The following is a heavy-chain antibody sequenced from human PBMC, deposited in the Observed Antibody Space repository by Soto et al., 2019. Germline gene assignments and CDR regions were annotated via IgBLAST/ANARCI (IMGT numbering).Heavy chain of an antibody. V-gene: IGHV3-23*01. CDR3: AKAWYGDYYFDY. D-gene: IGHD4-17*01. CDR1: GFTFSSYA. Sequence: GGSLRLSCAASGFTFSSYAMSWVRQAPGKGLEWVSAISGSGGSTYYADSVKGRFTISRDNSKNTLYLQMNSLRAEDSAVYYCAKAWYGDYYFDYWGQGTLVTVSS. CDR2: ISGSGGST. J-gene: IGHJ4*02.